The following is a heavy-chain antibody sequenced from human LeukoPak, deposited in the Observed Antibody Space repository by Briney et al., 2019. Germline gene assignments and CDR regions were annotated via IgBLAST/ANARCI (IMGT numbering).Heavy chain of an antibody. J-gene: IGHJ4*02. CDR3: ARGDYRDYLAPFDY. CDR2: IRVYNGDT. CDR1: GYTFTSYG. Sequence: ASVKVSCKASGYTFTSYGISWVRQAPGQGLEWMGWIRVYNGDTNYAQKLQGRVTMTTDTSTSTAYMELRSLRSDDTAVYYCARGDYRDYLAPFDYWGQGTLVTVSS. V-gene: IGHV1-18*01. D-gene: IGHD3-16*01.